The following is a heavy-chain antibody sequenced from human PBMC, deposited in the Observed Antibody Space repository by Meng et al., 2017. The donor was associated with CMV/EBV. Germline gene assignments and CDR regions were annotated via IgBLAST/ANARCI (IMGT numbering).Heavy chain of an antibody. J-gene: IGHJ4*02. D-gene: IGHD1-1*01. CDR3: VRDHNWGPDY. CDR2: IYPNSGGT. CDR1: GYRFSDHY. V-gene: IGHV1-2*02. Sequence: QVQLVQPGAGVKSPGASVKVSCQTSGYRFSDHYMHWVRQAPGQGLEWMGWIYPNSGGTHYAQKFQDRVTMTRDTSISIVYMELSRLTSDDTAVYYCVRDHNWGPDYWGQGTLVTVSS.